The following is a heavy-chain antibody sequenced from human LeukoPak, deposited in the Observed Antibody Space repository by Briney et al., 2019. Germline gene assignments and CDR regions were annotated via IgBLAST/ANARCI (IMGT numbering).Heavy chain of an antibody. CDR1: GFTFSSYW. D-gene: IGHD3-22*01. Sequence: GGSLRLSCAASGFTFSSYWMSWVRQAPGKGLEWVANIKQDGSEKYYVDSVKGRFTISRDNAKNSLYLQMNSLRAEDTAVYYCARESYYDSSGYSEVIDYWGQGTLVTVSS. V-gene: IGHV3-7*01. J-gene: IGHJ4*02. CDR2: IKQDGSEK. CDR3: ARESYYDSSGYSEVIDY.